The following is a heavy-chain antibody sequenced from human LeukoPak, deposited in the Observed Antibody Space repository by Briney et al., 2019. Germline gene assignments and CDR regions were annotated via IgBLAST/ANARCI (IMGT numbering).Heavy chain of an antibody. D-gene: IGHD3-10*01. CDR2: ITWNSGSM. J-gene: IGHJ6*02. CDR3: AKDRGTILRGVTYGMDV. CDR1: GFTFDDYA. Sequence: GRSLRLSCAASGFTFDDYAMHWVRQAPGKGLEWVSGITWNSGSMGYVDSVKGRFTISRDNAKNSLYLQMNSLRPEDTAFYYCAKDRGTILRGVTYGMDVWGQGTTVTVSS. V-gene: IGHV3-9*01.